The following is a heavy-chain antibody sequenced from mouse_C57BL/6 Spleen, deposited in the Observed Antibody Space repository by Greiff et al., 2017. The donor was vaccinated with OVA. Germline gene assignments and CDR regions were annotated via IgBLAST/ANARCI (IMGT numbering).Heavy chain of an antibody. D-gene: IGHD1-1*01. Sequence: EVQLVESGPGLVKPSQSLSLTCSVTGYSITSGYYWNWIRQFPGNKLEWMGYISYDGSNNYNPSLKNRISITRDTSKNQFFLKLNSVTTEDTATYYCARETTVERGDFDYWGQGTTLTVSS. J-gene: IGHJ2*01. CDR1: GYSITSGYY. V-gene: IGHV3-6*01. CDR2: ISYDGSN. CDR3: ARETTVERGDFDY.